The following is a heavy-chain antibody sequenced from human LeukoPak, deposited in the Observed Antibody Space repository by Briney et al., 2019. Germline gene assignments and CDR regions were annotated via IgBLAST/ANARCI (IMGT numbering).Heavy chain of an antibody. J-gene: IGHJ4*02. V-gene: IGHV4-59*01. Sequence: RASETLSLTCTVSGGPISSYYWSWIRQPPGKGLEYIGYIYFSGSTNYNPSLKSRVTISVDTSKNQFSLKLSSVTAADTAVYYCARDGGKGWLWFDYWGQGTLVTVSS. CDR3: ARDGGKGWLWFDY. CDR2: IYFSGST. CDR1: GGPISSYY. D-gene: IGHD3-9*01.